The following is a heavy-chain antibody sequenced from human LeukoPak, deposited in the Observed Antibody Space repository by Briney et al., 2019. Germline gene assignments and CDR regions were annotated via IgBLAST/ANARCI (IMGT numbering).Heavy chain of an antibody. CDR1: GYTFTSYY. D-gene: IGHD5-18*01. V-gene: IGHV1-46*01. CDR3: ARALSSMVTEDY. Sequence: ASVKVSCKASGYTFTSYYMHWVRQAPGQGLEWMGIINPSGGSTSYAQKFQGRVTMTRDTSVSTAYMELSRLRSDDTAVYYCARALSSMVTEDYWGQGTLVTVSS. CDR2: INPSGGST. J-gene: IGHJ4*02.